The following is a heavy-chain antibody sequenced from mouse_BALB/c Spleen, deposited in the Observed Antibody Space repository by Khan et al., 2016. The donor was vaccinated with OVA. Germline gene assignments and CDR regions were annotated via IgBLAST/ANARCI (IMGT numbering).Heavy chain of an antibody. CDR2: INPTSGYT. V-gene: IGHV1-7*01. J-gene: IGHJ2*01. CDR3: TRDRIDY. Sequence: VELVESGAELAKPGASVKMSCKASGYPFTTYWMHWVKQRPGQGLEWIGSINPTSGYTDYNEKFKDRATLSADKSSSTAYMQLSSLPSEDSAVYYCTRDRIDYWGQGTTLTVSS. CDR1: GYPFTTYW.